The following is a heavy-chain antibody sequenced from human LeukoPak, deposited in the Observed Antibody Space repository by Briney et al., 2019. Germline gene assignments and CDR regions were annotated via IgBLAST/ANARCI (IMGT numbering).Heavy chain of an antibody. V-gene: IGHV4-39*07. CDR2: IYYSGST. J-gene: IGHJ3*02. CDR1: GGSISSSSYY. D-gene: IGHD1-26*01. CDR3: ARRGAATDAFDI. Sequence: ASETLSLTCTVSGGSISSSSYYWGWIRQPPGKGLEWIGSIYYSGSTYYNPSLKSRVTISVDTSKDQFSLKLSSVTAADTAVHYCARRGAATDAFDIWGQGTMVTVSS.